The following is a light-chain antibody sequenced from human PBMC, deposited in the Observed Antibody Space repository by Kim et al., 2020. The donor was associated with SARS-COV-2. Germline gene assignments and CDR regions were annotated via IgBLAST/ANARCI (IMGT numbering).Light chain of an antibody. CDR3: QQYDNYPWT. Sequence: DIQMTQSPSTLSASVGDRVSIICRASQSVSGWLAWYQQKPGRAPKVLIYDAFSLESGVPSRFSGSGSGTEFTLTISSLQPDDFATYYCQQYDNYPWTFGQGTKVDIK. V-gene: IGKV1-5*02. CDR1: QSVSGW. CDR2: DAF. J-gene: IGKJ1*01.